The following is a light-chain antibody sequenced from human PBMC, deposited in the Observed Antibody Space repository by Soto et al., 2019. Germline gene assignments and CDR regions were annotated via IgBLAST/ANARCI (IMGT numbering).Light chain of an antibody. J-gene: IGLJ2*01. Sequence: QSALTQPASVSGSPGQSITISCTGTSSDVGGYNYVSWYQQHPGKAPKLMIYEVSHRPSGVSNRFSGSKSGNTASLTISGLQAEDEADYYCSSYANSNVVFGGGTQLTVL. CDR2: EVS. CDR1: SSDVGGYNY. V-gene: IGLV2-14*01. CDR3: SSYANSNVV.